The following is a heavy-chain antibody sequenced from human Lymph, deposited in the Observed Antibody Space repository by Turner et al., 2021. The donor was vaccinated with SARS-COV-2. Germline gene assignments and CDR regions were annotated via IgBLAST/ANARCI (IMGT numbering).Heavy chain of an antibody. J-gene: IGHJ4*02. V-gene: IGHV4-39*01. CDR3: ARRTAKGRDVSGIDD. Sequence: QLLLQESAAVLVKPAAPLPPTCIASGGSINSSFYYWGWIRQPPGKGLEWIGNIYYSGSTYYNPSLKSRVTISVDTSKNQFSLKLSSVTAADTAVYYCARRTAKGRDVSGIDDWGQGTLVTVSS. CDR2: IYYSGST. CDR1: GGSINSSFYY. D-gene: IGHD6-13*01.